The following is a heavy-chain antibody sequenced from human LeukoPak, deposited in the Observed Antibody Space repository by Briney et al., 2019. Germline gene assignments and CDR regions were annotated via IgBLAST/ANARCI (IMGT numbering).Heavy chain of an antibody. CDR3: ARLRSDAFDI. J-gene: IGHJ3*02. CDR1: GGSISSYY. V-gene: IGHV4-59*08. CDR2: IYYSGST. Sequence: TPSETLSLTCTVSGGSISSYYWSWIRQPPGKGLEWIGYIYYSGSTNYNPSLKSRVTISVDTSKNQFSLKLSSVTAADTAVYYCARLRSDAFDIWGQGTMVTVSS.